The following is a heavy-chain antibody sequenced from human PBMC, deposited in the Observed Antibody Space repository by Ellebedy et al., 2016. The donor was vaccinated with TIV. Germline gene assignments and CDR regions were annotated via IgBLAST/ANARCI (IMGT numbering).Heavy chain of an antibody. J-gene: IGHJ5*02. Sequence: GESLKISXAASGFTFSYYAMSWVRLSPEKGLEWVAAISGGGEKTAYADSVKGRFTISRDNSRNTVYLQMNSLTADDTAEYYCARDRAVTFGPNWFNPWGQGTQVSVSS. CDR2: ISGGGEKT. D-gene: IGHD3/OR15-3a*01. CDR1: GFTFSYYA. CDR3: ARDRAVTFGPNWFNP. V-gene: IGHV3-23*01.